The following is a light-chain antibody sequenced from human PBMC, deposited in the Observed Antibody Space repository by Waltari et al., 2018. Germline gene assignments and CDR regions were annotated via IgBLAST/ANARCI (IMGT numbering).Light chain of an antibody. Sequence: SYDLTQPPSVSVSPGQTARITCSVDALPKQYAYWYQQKPGQAPVLVIDKDSERHSGIPERFSGSSSGTTVTLTISGVQAEDEADYYCPSADSSGTYVVFGGGTKLTVL. CDR1: ALPKQY. CDR3: PSADSSGTYVV. J-gene: IGLJ2*01. CDR2: KDS. V-gene: IGLV3-25*03.